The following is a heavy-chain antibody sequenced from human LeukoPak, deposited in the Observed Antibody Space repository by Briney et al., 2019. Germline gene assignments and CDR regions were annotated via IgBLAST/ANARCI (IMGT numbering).Heavy chain of an antibody. CDR2: INPNSGGT. CDR1: GYTFTGYY. CDR3: ATIFGGVPPMYHYYGMDV. J-gene: IGHJ6*02. Sequence: ASVKVSCKASGYTFTGYYMHWVRQAPGQGLEWMGWINPNSGGTNYAQKLQGRVTMTRDTSISTAYMALSRLRSDDRAVQYCATIFGGVPPMYHYYGMDVWGQGTTHTVSS. D-gene: IGHD3-3*01. V-gene: IGHV1-2*02.